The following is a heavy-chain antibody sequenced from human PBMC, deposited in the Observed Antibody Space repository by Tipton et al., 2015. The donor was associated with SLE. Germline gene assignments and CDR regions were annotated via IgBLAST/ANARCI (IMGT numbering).Heavy chain of an antibody. J-gene: IGHJ1*01. V-gene: IGHV4-34*01. CDR2: SNHSGTT. CDR3: VHAEYFHH. CDR1: GGSFSGYY. Sequence: TLSLTCAVYGGSFSGYYWSWIRQPPGKGLEWIGDSNHSGTTNYNPSLKSRVTILVDASKNQFSLKLHSVTAADTAVYFCVHAEYFHHWGQGTLVTVSS.